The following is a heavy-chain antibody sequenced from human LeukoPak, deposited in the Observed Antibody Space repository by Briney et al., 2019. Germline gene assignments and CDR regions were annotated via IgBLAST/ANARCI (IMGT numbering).Heavy chain of an antibody. D-gene: IGHD3-10*01. CDR1: GFTFRSSA. V-gene: IGHV3-23*01. CDR2: ISGSGDST. Sequence: GGSLRLSCAASGFTFRSSAMSWVRQAPGKGPEWVSAISGSGDSTYYADSVKGRFTISRDNSKNTLYLQMNTLRAEDTAVYYCAKVDATYGSGSYYPWVYWGQGTLVTVSS. CDR3: AKVDATYGSGSYYPWVY. J-gene: IGHJ4*02.